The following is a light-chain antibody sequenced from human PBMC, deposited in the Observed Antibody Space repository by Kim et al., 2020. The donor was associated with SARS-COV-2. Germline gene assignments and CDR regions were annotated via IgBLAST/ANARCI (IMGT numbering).Light chain of an antibody. Sequence: SVSPGQTASISCSGDKFGDKFACWYQQKPGQSPVLVVYQDNKRPSGIPARFSGSSSGNTATLTIRGTQAMDEADYYCQTWDRSTVVFGGGTQLTVL. CDR2: QDN. J-gene: IGLJ3*02. CDR1: KFGDKF. V-gene: IGLV3-1*01. CDR3: QTWDRSTVV.